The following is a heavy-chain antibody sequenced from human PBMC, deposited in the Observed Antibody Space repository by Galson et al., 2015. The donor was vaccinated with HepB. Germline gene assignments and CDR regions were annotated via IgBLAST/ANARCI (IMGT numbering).Heavy chain of an antibody. D-gene: IGHD3-10*01. V-gene: IGHV3-23*01. Sequence: SLRLSCAASGFTFSSYAMSWVRQAPGTGLEWVSNIIGSGDSTYYADSVKGRFTISRDNSKNTLYLQMHSLRAEDTGVYYCAQRVGGNFHYWGQGTLVTVSS. CDR3: AQRVGGNFHY. CDR2: IIGSGDST. J-gene: IGHJ4*02. CDR1: GFTFSSYA.